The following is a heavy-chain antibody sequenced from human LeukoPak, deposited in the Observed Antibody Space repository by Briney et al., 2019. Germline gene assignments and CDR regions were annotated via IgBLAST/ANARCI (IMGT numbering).Heavy chain of an antibody. J-gene: IGHJ4*02. CDR2: IDPNSGGT. CDR3: AKGRDGYNPDY. V-gene: IGHV1-2*06. D-gene: IGHD5-24*01. CDR1: GGTFSSYA. Sequence: ASVKVSCKASGGTFSSYAISWVRQAPGQGLEWMGRIDPNSGGTNYAQKFQGRVTMTRDTSINTAYMELSRLRSDDTAVYYCAKGRDGYNPDYWGQGTLVTVSS.